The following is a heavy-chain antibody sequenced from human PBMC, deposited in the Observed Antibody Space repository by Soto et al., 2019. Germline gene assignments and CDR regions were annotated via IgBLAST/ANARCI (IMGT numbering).Heavy chain of an antibody. CDR3: AKKVNSGPGSQYFDY. CDR2: FRTGGDDGTT. J-gene: IGHJ4*02. Sequence: GGSLRLSCASSGFTFSSYSMSWVRQAPGKGLEWVSGFRTGGDDGTTYYADSVKGRFTISRDNSKNTLLLQMNSLRAEDTAIYYCAKKVNSGPGSQYFDYWGQGTLVTVSS. V-gene: IGHV3-23*01. D-gene: IGHD3-10*01. CDR1: GFTFSSYS.